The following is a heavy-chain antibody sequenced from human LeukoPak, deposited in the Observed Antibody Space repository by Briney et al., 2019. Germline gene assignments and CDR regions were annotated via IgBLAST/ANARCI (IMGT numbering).Heavy chain of an antibody. D-gene: IGHD3-10*01. CDR3: AKGDYYGSGSFFKNGMDA. Sequence: GGSLRLSCAASGFTFSSYAMSWVRQAPGKGLEWVSAVTASAGNTYYADSVKGRFTISRDNSKNTLYLQVTSLRAEDTAVYYCAKGDYYGSGSFFKNGMDAWGQGTTVTVSS. CDR2: VTASAGNT. V-gene: IGHV3-23*01. J-gene: IGHJ6*02. CDR1: GFTFSSYA.